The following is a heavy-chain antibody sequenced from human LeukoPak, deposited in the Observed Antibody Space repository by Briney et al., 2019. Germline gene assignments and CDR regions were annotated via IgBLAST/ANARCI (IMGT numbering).Heavy chain of an antibody. J-gene: IGHJ4*02. CDR3: ARDSGPDY. Sequence: ASVKVSCKASGYTFTTCMQCLLRPPGRRGEWLVGINHTSGGTNYAQNFQRRVTMTTDTSINTAYMQLSRLRSDDTAAAFLARDSGPDYWGQPTMVAVRS. D-gene: IGHD2-15*01. CDR2: INHTSGGT. CDR1: GYTFTTC. V-gene: IGHV1-2*02.